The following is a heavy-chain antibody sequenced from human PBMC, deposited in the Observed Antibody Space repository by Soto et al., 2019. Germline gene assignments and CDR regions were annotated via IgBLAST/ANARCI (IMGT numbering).Heavy chain of an antibody. J-gene: IGHJ1*01. CDR3: TRTKTNQNAEYCEY. V-gene: IGHV1-46*03. CDR2: INPSGVST. CDR1: GFTFTWYY. Sequence: QVQLVQSGAEVKEPGASVKVSCKASGFTFTWYYMHWVRQAPGQGLEWMGIINPSGVSTSYAQKFQGRVTMTRDTSTSTVYMELSSLRSEDTAVYYCTRTKTNQNAEYCEYWGQGTLVTVSS.